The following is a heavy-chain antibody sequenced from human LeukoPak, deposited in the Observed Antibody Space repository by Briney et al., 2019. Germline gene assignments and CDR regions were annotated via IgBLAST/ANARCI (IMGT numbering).Heavy chain of an antibody. CDR2: ITITDGAA. J-gene: IGHJ4*02. CDR1: GFLFRADA. V-gene: IGHV3-23*01. D-gene: IGHD3-3*01. CDR3: AREAWRPYLDY. Sequence: GGSLRLSCEASGFLFRADAMSWVRQAPGQGLDWLSTITITDGAAYYIDSVKGRFTMSRDNSKNTLYLQMNSLRAEDTAVYYCAREAWRPYLDYWGQGTPVTVSS.